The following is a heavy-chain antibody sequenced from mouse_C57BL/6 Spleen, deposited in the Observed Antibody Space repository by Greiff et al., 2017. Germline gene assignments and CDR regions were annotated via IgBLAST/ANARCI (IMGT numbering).Heavy chain of an antibody. CDR2: INPSSGYT. V-gene: IGHV1-7*01. J-gene: IGHJ2*01. CDR3: AKDYSKAHYFDY. Sequence: QVQLQQSGAELAKPGASVKLSCKASGYTFTSYWMHWVKQRPGQGLEWIGYINPSSGYTTYNQKFKDKATLTADKSSSTAYMQLSSLTYEDSAVYYCAKDYSKAHYFDYGGQGTTLTVSS. CDR1: GYTFTSYW. D-gene: IGHD2-5*01.